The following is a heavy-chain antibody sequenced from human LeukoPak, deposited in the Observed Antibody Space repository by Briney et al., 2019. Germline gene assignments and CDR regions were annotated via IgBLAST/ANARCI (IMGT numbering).Heavy chain of an antibody. J-gene: IGHJ3*02. CDR3: ARGAGATTGDAFDI. D-gene: IGHD1-26*01. V-gene: IGHV4-4*07. CDR1: GGSISSYY. CDR2: IYTSGST. Sequence: PSETLSLTCTVSGGSISSYYWSWIRQPAGKGLEWIGRIYTSGSTNYNPSLKSRVTMSVDTSKNQFSLKLSTVTAADTAVYYCARGAGATTGDAFDIWGQGTMVTVSS.